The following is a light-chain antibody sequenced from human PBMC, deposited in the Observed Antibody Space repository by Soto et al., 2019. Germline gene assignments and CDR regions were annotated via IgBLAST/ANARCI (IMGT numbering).Light chain of an antibody. V-gene: IGKV1-5*01. CDR3: QQYSSSSEWT. Sequence: DIQLTQSPSALSASIGDIVTIACRASQPVITSLAWYQHKPGEAPKLLIYDASILESGVPSRFSGSGSGTEFTLTISSLQPDDFATYYCQQYSSSSEWTFGQRTKVDIK. J-gene: IGKJ1*01. CDR2: DAS. CDR1: QPVITS.